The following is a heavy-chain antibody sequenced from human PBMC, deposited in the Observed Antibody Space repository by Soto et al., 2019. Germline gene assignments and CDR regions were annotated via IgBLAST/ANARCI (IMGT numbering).Heavy chain of an antibody. Sequence: GGSLRLSCAASGFTVSSNYMSWVRQAPGKGLEWVSTTTGSGGTTYYADSVKGRFTISRDSSKNTLYLQMNNLRAEDTATYYCAKDYSSGYYAFDIWGRGTMVTVSS. CDR2: TTGSGGTT. J-gene: IGHJ3*02. D-gene: IGHD3-22*01. CDR3: AKDYSSGYYAFDI. V-gene: IGHV3-23*01. CDR1: GFTVSSNY.